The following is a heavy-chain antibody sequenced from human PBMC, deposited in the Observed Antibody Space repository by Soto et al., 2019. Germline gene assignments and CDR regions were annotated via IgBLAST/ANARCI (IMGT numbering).Heavy chain of an antibody. D-gene: IGHD3-10*02. Sequence: SETLSLTCTVSDGSISSRNYYWGWSRQSPGKGLEWIGSFFYSGATYYNPSLKRRVTIFVDMSKPQVSLKLSSVTAAASAVYSYARHLFAGGVTYNSFDSCGDGTLVTVYS. J-gene: IGHJ5*01. V-gene: IGHV4-39*01. CDR1: DGSISSRNYY. CDR3: ARHLFAGGVTYNSFDS. CDR2: FFYSGAT.